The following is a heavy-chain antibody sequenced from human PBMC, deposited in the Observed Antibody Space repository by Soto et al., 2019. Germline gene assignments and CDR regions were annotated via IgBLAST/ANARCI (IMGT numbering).Heavy chain of an antibody. CDR2: INWNGGST. J-gene: IGHJ5*02. Sequence: GSLRLSCAASGFTFDDYGMSWVRQAPGKGLEWVSGINWNGGSTGYADSVKGRFTISRDNAKNSLYLQMNSLRAEDTALYYCARDLFVVVPAAMVPYNWFDPWGQGNLVTVSS. V-gene: IGHV3-20*04. CDR1: GFTFDDYG. CDR3: ARDLFVVVPAAMVPYNWFDP. D-gene: IGHD2-2*01.